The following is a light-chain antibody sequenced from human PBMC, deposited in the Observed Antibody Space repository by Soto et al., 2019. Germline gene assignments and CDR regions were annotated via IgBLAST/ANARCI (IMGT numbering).Light chain of an antibody. J-gene: IGLJ2*01. V-gene: IGLV2-23*02. CDR2: EVS. CDR1: SSDVGSYNL. CDR3: CSYAGSSPYVV. Sequence: QSALTQPASVSGSPVQSITSSCTGTSSDVGSYNLVSWYQQHPGKAPKLMIYEVSKRPSGVSNRFSGSKSGNTASLTISGLQAEDEADYYCCSYAGSSPYVVFGGGTKLTVL.